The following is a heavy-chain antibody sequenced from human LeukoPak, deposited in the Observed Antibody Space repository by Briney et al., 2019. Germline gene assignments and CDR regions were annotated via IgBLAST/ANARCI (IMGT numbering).Heavy chain of an antibody. Sequence: KPSETLSLTCTVSGGSISSYYWSWIRQPPGKGLEWIGYIYYSGSTNYNPSLKSRVTISVGTSKHQFSLKLRSVTAADTAVYYCARVTSRLGWFDPWGQGTLVTVSS. J-gene: IGHJ5*02. D-gene: IGHD1-14*01. CDR1: GGSISSYY. CDR2: IYYSGST. CDR3: ARVTSRLGWFDP. V-gene: IGHV4-59*08.